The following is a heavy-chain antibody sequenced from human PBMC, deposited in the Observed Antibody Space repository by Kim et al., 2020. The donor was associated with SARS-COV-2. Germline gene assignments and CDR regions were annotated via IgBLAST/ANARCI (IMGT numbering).Heavy chain of an antibody. CDR3: ARGGPSLTGIAVAGTPAHFDY. CDR2: INTNTGNP. J-gene: IGHJ4*02. Sequence: SCTASGYTFTSYAMNWVRQAPGQGLEWMGWINTNTGNPTYAQGFTGRFVFSLDTSVSTAYLQISSLKAEDTAVYYCARGGPSLTGIAVAGTPAHFDYWGQGTLVTVSS. CDR1: GYTFTSYA. V-gene: IGHV7-4-1*02. D-gene: IGHD6-19*01.